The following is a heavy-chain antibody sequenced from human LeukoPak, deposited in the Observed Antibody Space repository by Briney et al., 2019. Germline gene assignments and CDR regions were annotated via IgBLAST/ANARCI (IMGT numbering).Heavy chain of an antibody. D-gene: IGHD5-24*01. CDR2: IIPIFGTA. V-gene: IGHV1-69*13. J-gene: IGHJ4*02. CDR3: ARFRDGLLDH. Sequence: ASVKVSCKASGGTFSSYAISWVRQAPGQGLEWMGGIIPIFGTANYAQKFQGRVTITADESTSTAYMELSSLRSEDTAVYYCARFRDGLLDHWGQGTLVTVSS. CDR1: GGTFSSYA.